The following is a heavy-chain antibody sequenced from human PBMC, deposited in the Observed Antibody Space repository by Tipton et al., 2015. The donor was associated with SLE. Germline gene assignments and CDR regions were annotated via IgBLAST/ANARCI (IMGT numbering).Heavy chain of an antibody. CDR2: VSYSGST. CDR3: ARDPNGGYGSFDY. CDR1: GDSINNRDDY. J-gene: IGHJ4*02. D-gene: IGHD7-27*01. Sequence: LRLSCSVSGDSINNRDDYWGWIRQAPGKGPEWIGSVSYSGSTSYNPSLKSRVTISVDTSKNQFSLKLSSVTAADTAVYYCARDPNGGYGSFDYWGLGARVPVSS. V-gene: IGHV4-39*07.